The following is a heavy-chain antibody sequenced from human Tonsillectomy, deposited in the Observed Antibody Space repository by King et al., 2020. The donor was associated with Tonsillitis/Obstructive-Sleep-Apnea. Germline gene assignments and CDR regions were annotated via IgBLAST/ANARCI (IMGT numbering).Heavy chain of an antibody. D-gene: IGHD1-1*01. V-gene: IGHV4-31*03. J-gene: IGHJ6*03. CDR3: ARTTPPYYYYHMDV. Sequence: LQLQESGPGLVKPSQSLSLNCTVSGGPISSGENFWSWIRQHPGKGLEWIGYISYSGSTYYNPSLKSRVTISADTSKNQFSLQLRSVTAADTAVYFCARTTPPYYYYHMDVWGKGTTVTVSS. CDR1: GGPISSGENF. CDR2: ISYSGST.